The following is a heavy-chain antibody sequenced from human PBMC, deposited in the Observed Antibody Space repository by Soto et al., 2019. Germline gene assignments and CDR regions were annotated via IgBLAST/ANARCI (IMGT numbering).Heavy chain of an antibody. CDR2: INHSGST. CDR1: GGSCSGYY. CDR3: ASFLPAATYRGDYFDY. Sequence: SETLSLTCAVYGGSCSGYYWSWIRQPPGKGLEWIGEINHSGSTNYNPSLKSRVTISVDTSKNQFSLKLSSVTAADTAVYYCASFLPAATYRGDYFDYWGQGTLVTVSS. D-gene: IGHD2-15*01. J-gene: IGHJ4*02. V-gene: IGHV4-34*01.